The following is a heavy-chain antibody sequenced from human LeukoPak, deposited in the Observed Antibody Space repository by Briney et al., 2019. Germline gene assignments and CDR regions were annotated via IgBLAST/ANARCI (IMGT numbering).Heavy chain of an antibody. CDR1: GFTFSSYS. D-gene: IGHD3-10*01. CDR3: ASVDYYGSRNYYNDVDY. J-gene: IGHJ4*02. V-gene: IGHV3-21*01. Sequence: PGGSLRLSCAASGFTFSSYSMNWVRQAPGKGLEWVSSISSSSSYIYYADSVKGRFTISRDNAKNSLYLQMNSLRAEDTALYYCASVDYYGSRNYYNDVDYWGQETLVTVSP. CDR2: ISSSSSYI.